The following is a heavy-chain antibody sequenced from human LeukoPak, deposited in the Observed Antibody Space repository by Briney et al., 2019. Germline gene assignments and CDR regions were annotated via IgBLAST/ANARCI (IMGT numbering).Heavy chain of an antibody. J-gene: IGHJ5*02. Sequence: SQTLSLTCTVSGGSISSGGYYWSWIRQHPGKGLEWIGCIYYSGSTYYNPSLKSRVTISVDTSKNQFSLKLSSVTAADTAVYYGARGTTVTYWFDPWGQGTLVTVSS. D-gene: IGHD4-17*01. CDR2: IYYSGST. CDR1: GGSISSGGYY. V-gene: IGHV4-31*03. CDR3: ARGTTVTYWFDP.